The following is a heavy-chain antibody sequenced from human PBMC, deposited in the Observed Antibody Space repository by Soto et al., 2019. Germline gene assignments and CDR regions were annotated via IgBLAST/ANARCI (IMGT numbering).Heavy chain of an antibody. D-gene: IGHD6-13*01. J-gene: IGHJ2*01. Sequence: QLQLQESGPGLVKPSETLSLTCTVSGGSISSSSYYWGWIRQPPGKGLEWIGSIYYSGSTYYNPSLKSRVTISVDTSKNQFCLKLSSVTAADTAVYYCARHPPAPPQLGQLVNRYFDLRGRGTLVTVSS. CDR1: GGSISSSSYY. V-gene: IGHV4-39*01. CDR2: IYYSGST. CDR3: ARHPPAPPQLGQLVNRYFDL.